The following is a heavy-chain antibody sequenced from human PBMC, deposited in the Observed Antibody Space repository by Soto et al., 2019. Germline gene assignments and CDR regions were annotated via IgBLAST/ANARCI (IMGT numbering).Heavy chain of an antibody. V-gene: IGHV3-9*01. Sequence: PGGSLRLSCAASGFTFEDYAMHWVRQAPGKGLEWVSGISWNGGSLSYTDSAKGRFTISRDNAKNSLYLQMNSLRAEDTAIYYCTKDIGVGSSWAHYFDSWGQGTLVTVSS. CDR3: TKDIGVGSSWAHYFDS. CDR2: ISWNGGSL. J-gene: IGHJ4*02. D-gene: IGHD6-6*01. CDR1: GFTFEDYA.